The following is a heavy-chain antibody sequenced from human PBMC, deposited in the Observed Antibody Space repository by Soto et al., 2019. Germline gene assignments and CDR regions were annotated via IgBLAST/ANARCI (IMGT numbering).Heavy chain of an antibody. CDR1: GFTFSNAW. CDR2: IKSKTDGETT. V-gene: IGHV3-15*01. J-gene: IGHJ6*02. Sequence: PGGSLRLSCAASGFTFSNAWMTWVRQTPGKGLEWVGRIKSKTDGETTDYAAPVKGRFTISRDDSKTTLFLQMNSLKTDDTAVYYCVTLSYGMDVWGQGTTVTVSS. CDR3: VTLSYGMDV.